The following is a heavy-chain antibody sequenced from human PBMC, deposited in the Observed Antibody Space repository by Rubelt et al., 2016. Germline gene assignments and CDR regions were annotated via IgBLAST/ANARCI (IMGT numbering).Heavy chain of an antibody. V-gene: IGHV3-33*01. D-gene: IGHD1-26*01. CDR2: IWYDGSNK. J-gene: IGHJ4*02. CDR1: GFTFSSYG. CDR3: ARGGMGGSTGYFDY. Sequence: GGVVQPGRSLRLSCAASGFTFSSYGMHWVRQAPGKGLEWVAVIWYDGSNKYYADSVKGRFTISRDNSKNTLYLQMNSLRAEDTAVYYCARGGMGGSTGYFDYWGLGTLVTVSS.